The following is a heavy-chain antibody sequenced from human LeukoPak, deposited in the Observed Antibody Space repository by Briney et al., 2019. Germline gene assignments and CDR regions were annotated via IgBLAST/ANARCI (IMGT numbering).Heavy chain of an antibody. CDR2: ISYDGSNK. D-gene: IGHD3-10*01. Sequence: PGRSLRLSCAASGFTFSSYAMHWVRQAPGKGLEWVAVISYDGSNKYYADSVKGRFTISRDNSKNTLYLQMNSLRAEDTAVYYCARAGGFMVRGGVDYWGQGTLVTVSS. J-gene: IGHJ4*02. CDR3: ARAGGFMVRGGVDY. CDR1: GFTFSSYA. V-gene: IGHV3-30-3*01.